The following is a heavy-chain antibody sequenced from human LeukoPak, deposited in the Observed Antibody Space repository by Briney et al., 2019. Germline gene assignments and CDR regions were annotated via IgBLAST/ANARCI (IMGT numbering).Heavy chain of an antibody. J-gene: IGHJ3*02. CDR3: AREGRVGSGWYGGAFDI. CDR2: IKPDGSEK. Sequence: GGSLRLSCAASGFTFSSYWMSWVRQAPGKGLEWVANIKPDGSEKYYVDSVKGRFTISRDNAKNVLYLQMNSLRAEDTAVYYCAREGRVGSGWYGGAFDIWGQGTLVTVSS. V-gene: IGHV3-7*01. CDR1: GFTFSSYW. D-gene: IGHD6-19*01.